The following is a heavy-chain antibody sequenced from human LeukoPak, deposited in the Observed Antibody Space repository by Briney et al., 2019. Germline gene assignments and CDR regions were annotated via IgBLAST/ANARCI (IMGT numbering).Heavy chain of an antibody. CDR2: INSSSTYI. V-gene: IGHV3-11*06. CDR3: ARGYSSGLYGAEYFQH. J-gene: IGHJ1*01. Sequence: GGSLRLSCAASGFTFSDYYMSWIRQAPGKGLEWVSSINSSSTYIYYADSLKGRFTISRDNAKNSLHLQMNSLRAEDTAVYYCARGYSSGLYGAEYFQHWGQGTLVTVSS. D-gene: IGHD6-19*01. CDR1: GFTFSDYY.